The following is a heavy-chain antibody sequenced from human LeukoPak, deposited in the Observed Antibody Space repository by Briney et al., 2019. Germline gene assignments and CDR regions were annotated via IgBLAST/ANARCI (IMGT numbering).Heavy chain of an antibody. J-gene: IGHJ4*02. Sequence: GASVKVSCKASGYTFTGYYMHWVRQAPGQGLEWMGWINPNSGGTNYAQKFQGRVTMTRDTSISTAYMELSRLRSDDTAMYYCARGGSGRKPYYFDYWGQGTLVTVSS. CDR3: ARGGSGRKPYYFDY. V-gene: IGHV1-2*02. D-gene: IGHD3-10*01. CDR1: GYTFTGYY. CDR2: INPNSGGT.